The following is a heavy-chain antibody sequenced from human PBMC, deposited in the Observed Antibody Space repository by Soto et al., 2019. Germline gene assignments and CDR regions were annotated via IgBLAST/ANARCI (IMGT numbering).Heavy chain of an antibody. CDR3: AKPNRGDCYSECSV. Sequence: EVQLLESGGGLVQPGGSLRLSCAASGFTFSSYAMSWVRQAPGKGLEWVSAISGSGVSTYYADSVKGRFTISRDNSQNTLYLQMNSLRAEDTAIYYCAKPNRGDCYSECSVWGQGTTVTVSS. CDR2: ISGSGVST. J-gene: IGHJ6*02. D-gene: IGHD2-21*02. CDR1: GFTFSSYA. V-gene: IGHV3-23*01.